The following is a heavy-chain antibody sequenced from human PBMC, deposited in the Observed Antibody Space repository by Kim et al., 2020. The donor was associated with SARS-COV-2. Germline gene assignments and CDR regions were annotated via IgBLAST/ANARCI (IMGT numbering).Heavy chain of an antibody. Sequence: GSLRLSCAASGFTFSSYAMHWVRQAPGKGLEWVAVISYDGSNKYYADSVKGRFTISRDNSKNTLYLQMNSLRAEDTAVYYCARDHIVGDYYYYYGMDVWGQGTTVTVSS. J-gene: IGHJ6*02. V-gene: IGHV3-30-3*01. CDR2: ISYDGSNK. D-gene: IGHD2-21*01. CDR1: GFTFSSYA. CDR3: ARDHIVGDYYYYYGMDV.